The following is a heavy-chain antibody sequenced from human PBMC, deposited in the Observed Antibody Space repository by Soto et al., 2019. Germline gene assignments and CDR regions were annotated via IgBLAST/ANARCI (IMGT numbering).Heavy chain of an antibody. V-gene: IGHV4-31*03. J-gene: IGHJ6*02. CDR3: ARIDGYNYTYYYGMDV. CDR2: IYYSGST. D-gene: IGHD5-12*01. Sequence: SETLSLTCTVSGGSISSGGYYWSWIRQHPGKGLEWIGYIYYSGSTYYNPSLKSRVTISVDTSKNQFSLKLSSVTAADTAVYYCARIDGYNYTYYYGMDVWGQGTTVTVSS. CDR1: GGSISSGGYY.